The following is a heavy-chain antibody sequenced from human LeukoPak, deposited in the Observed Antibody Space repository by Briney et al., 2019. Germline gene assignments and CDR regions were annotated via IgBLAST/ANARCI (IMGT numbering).Heavy chain of an antibody. CDR2: ISAYNGNT. CDR1: GYTFTSYG. D-gene: IGHD2-2*01. CDR3: ARDPVIVVVPAAMVWFDP. V-gene: IGHV1-18*01. J-gene: IGHJ5*02. Sequence: GASVKVSCKASGYTFTSYGISWVRQAPGQGLEWMGWISAYNGNTNYAQKLQGRVTMTTDTSTNTAYMELRRLRSDEPAVYYRARDPVIVVVPAAMVWFDPWRQGTLVSVSS.